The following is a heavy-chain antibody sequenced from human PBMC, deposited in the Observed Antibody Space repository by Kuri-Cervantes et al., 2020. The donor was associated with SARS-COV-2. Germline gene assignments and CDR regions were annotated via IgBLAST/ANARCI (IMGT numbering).Heavy chain of an antibody. CDR2: INEDESEK. V-gene: IGHV3-7*01. CDR3: ARRGYFDL. CDR1: EFTFGSYW. Sequence: ETLSLTCAGSEFTFGSYWMSWVRQAPGKGLEWVANINEDESEKKYVDSVKGRFTISRDNAKNSLYLQMNSLRGEDTAVYYCARRGYFDLWGRGTLVTVSS. J-gene: IGHJ2*01.